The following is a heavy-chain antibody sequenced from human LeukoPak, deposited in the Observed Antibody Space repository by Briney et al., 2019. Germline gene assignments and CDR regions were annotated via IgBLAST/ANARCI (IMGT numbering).Heavy chain of an antibody. Sequence: GASVKVSCKASGYTFTSYDINWVRQATGQGLEWMGWMNTNSGNTGNAQKFQGRVTITRNTSISTAYVELSSLRSEDTAVYYCARGKIAAAGKPLDYWSQGTLVTVSS. CDR1: GYTFTSYD. CDR2: MNTNSGNT. CDR3: ARGKIAAAGKPLDY. J-gene: IGHJ4*02. V-gene: IGHV1-8*03. D-gene: IGHD6-13*01.